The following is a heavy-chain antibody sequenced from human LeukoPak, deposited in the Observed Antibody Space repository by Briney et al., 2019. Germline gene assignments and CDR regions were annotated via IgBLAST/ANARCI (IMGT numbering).Heavy chain of an antibody. J-gene: IGHJ4*02. D-gene: IGHD2-21*02. CDR1: GFTFSFYS. CDR2: ISSSSSYI. CDR3: ATGHRRPYCGGDCYPNYFDY. V-gene: IGHV3-21*04. Sequence: GGSLRLSCAASGFTFSFYSMNWVLQAPGKGLEWVSSISSSSSYIYYADSVKGRFTISRDNAKNSLYLQMNSLRAEDTAVYYCATGHRRPYCGGDCYPNYFDYWGQGTLVTVSS.